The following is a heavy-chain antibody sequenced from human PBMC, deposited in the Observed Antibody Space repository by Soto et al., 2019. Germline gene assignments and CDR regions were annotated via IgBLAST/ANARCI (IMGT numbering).Heavy chain of an antibody. CDR1: GYTFTSYG. CDR3: ARGVVCFGGPGYFDY. Sequence: GASVKVSFKASGYTFTSYGISWVRQAPGQGLEWMGWISAYNGNTNYAQKLQGRVTMTTDTSTSTAYMEPRSLRSDDTAVYYCARGVVCFGGPGYFDYWGQGTLVTVSS. J-gene: IGHJ4*02. V-gene: IGHV1-18*01. CDR2: ISAYNGNT. D-gene: IGHD3-10*01.